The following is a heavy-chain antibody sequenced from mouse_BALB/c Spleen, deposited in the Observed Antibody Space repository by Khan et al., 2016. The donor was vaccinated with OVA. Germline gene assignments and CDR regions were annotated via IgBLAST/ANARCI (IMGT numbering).Heavy chain of an antibody. J-gene: IGHJ3*01. D-gene: IGHD1-2*01. V-gene: IGHV1-77*01. CDR1: GYSFTDYY. Sequence: VELVESGAELARPGASVKLSCKASGYSFTDYYINWVKQRTGQGLGWIGEISPGSGDTYYNEKFKGKVTLTADKSSSTAYMQLSSLTSEASAVYFCARRNYFGYTFAYWGQGTLVTVSA. CDR2: ISPGSGDT. CDR3: ARRNYFGYTFAY.